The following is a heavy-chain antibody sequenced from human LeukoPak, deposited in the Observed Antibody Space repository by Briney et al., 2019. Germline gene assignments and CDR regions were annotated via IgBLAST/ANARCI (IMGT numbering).Heavy chain of an antibody. D-gene: IGHD1-26*01. CDR3: ARPHLGADNYWYFDL. CDR1: GYSISSGYY. Sequence: SETLSLTCTVSGYSISSGYYWGWIRQSPGKGLEWIGSIYHSGSTYYNPSLKSRVTISVDTSKNQFSLKLSSVTAADTAVYYCARPHLGADNYWYFDLWGRGTLVTVSS. CDR2: IYHSGST. V-gene: IGHV4-38-2*02. J-gene: IGHJ2*01.